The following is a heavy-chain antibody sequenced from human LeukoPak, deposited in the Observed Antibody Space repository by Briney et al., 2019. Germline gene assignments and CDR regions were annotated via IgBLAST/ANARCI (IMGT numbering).Heavy chain of an antibody. V-gene: IGHV4-34*01. CDR3: ARSGGAPWARAFDP. Sequence: SETLSLTCAVYGGSFSGYYWSWIRQPPGKGLEWIGEINHSGSTNYNPSLKSRVTISVDTSKNQFSLKLSSVTAADTAVYYCARSGGAPWARAFDPWGQGTLVTVSS. D-gene: IGHD1-26*01. CDR1: GGSFSGYY. CDR2: INHSGST. J-gene: IGHJ5*02.